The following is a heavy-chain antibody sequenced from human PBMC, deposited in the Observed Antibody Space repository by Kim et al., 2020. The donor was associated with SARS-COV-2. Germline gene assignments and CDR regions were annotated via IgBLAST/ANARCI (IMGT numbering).Heavy chain of an antibody. CDR3: AKAPIVVVPAAMGGVFDY. Sequence: KGRFTISRDNSKNTLYLQMNSLRAEDTAVYYCAKAPIVVVPAAMGGVFDYWGQGTLVTVSS. J-gene: IGHJ4*02. V-gene: IGHV3-23*01. D-gene: IGHD2-2*01.